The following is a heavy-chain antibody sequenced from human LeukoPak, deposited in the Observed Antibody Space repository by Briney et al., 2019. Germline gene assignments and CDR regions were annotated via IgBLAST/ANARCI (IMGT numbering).Heavy chain of an antibody. J-gene: IGHJ5*02. Sequence: GASVKVSCKAAGGTFSSYAISWVRQAPGQGLEWMGRIIPIFGTANYAQKFQGRVTITTDESTSTACMELSSLRSEDTAVYYCARGAYDSSGYYPYNWFDPWGQGTLVTVSS. D-gene: IGHD3-22*01. CDR2: IIPIFGTA. CDR1: GGTFSSYA. CDR3: ARGAYDSSGYYPYNWFDP. V-gene: IGHV1-69*05.